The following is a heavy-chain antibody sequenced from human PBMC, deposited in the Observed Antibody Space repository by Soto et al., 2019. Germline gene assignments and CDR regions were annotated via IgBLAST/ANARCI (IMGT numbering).Heavy chain of an antibody. CDR3: ARSTYDIFTGYSSTWFDP. V-gene: IGHV4-30-2*01. CDR2: IYHSVST. CDR1: GGSISSGGYS. Sequence: QLQLQESGSGLVKPSQTLSLTCAVSGGSISSGGYSWSWIRQPPWKGLEWIGYIYHSVSTYYNPSLKSRVTISGDRSKTQFSMKLSSVTAADTAVYYGARSTYDIFTGYSSTWFDPWGQGTLVTVSS. J-gene: IGHJ5*02. D-gene: IGHD3-9*01.